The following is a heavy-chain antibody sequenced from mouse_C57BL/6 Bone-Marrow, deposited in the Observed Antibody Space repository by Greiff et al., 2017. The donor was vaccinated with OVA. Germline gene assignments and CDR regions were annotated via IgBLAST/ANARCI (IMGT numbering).Heavy chain of an antibody. J-gene: IGHJ1*03. Sequence: QVHVKQPGAELVKPGASVKMSCKASGYTFTSYWITWVKQRPGQGLEWIGDIYPGSGSTKYNEKFKSKATLTVDTSSSTAYMQLSSLTSEDSAVYYCARGKGPYWYFDVWGTGTTVTVSS. CDR2: IYPGSGST. CDR1: GYTFTSYW. V-gene: IGHV1-55*01. CDR3: ARGKGPYWYFDV.